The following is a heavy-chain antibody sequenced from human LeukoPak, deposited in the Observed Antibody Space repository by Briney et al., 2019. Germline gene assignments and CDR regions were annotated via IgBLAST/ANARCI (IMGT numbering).Heavy chain of an antibody. D-gene: IGHD3-22*01. CDR2: INPSGGST. CDR1: GYTFTSYY. CDR3: ARDGVPYYDSSGYHFDY. V-gene: IGHV1-46*01. Sequence: GASVKVSCKASGYTFTSYYMHWVRQAPGQGLEWMGIINPSGGSTSYAQKFQGRVTMTRDTSTRTVYMELSGLRSEDTAVYYCARDGVPYYDSSGYHFDYWGQGTLVTVSS. J-gene: IGHJ4*02.